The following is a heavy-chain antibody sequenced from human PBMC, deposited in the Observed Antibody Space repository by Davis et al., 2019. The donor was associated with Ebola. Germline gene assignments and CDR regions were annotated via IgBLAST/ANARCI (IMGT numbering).Heavy chain of an antibody. Sequence: MPSETLSLTCAVSGDSISSAYWWSWVRQPPGKGLEWIGEIYHSGSTNYNPSLKSRVTISVDKSKNQFSLKLSSVTAADTAMYYCARDRGYIAVDAFDIWGQGTVVTVSS. J-gene: IGHJ3*02. CDR2: IYHSGST. V-gene: IGHV4-4*02. CDR1: GDSISSAYW. D-gene: IGHD6-19*01. CDR3: ARDRGYIAVDAFDI.